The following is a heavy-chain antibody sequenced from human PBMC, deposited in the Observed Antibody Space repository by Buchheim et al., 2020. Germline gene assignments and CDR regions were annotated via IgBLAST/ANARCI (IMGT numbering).Heavy chain of an antibody. J-gene: IGHJ4*02. D-gene: IGHD2-15*01. CDR1: GYTFTSYY. V-gene: IGHV1-46*01. CDR3: ARDYGLDIVVVVAAPDY. CDR2: INPSGGST. Sequence: QVQLVQSGAEVKKPGASVKVSCKASGYTFTSYYMHWVRQAPGQGLEWMGIINPSGGSTSYAQKFQGRVTMTRDTSTSTAYMEVSSLRSEDTAVYYCARDYGLDIVVVVAAPDYWGQGTL.